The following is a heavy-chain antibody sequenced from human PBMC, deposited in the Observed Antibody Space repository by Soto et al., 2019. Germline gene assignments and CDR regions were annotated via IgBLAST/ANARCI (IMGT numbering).Heavy chain of an antibody. CDR2: ISWNSGSI. Sequence: GGSLRLSCAASGFTFDDYAMHWVRQAPGKGLEWVSGISWNSGSIGYADSVKGRFTISRDNAKNSLYLQMNSLRAEDTALYYCAKGEVATTSDAFDIWGQGTMVTVSS. V-gene: IGHV3-9*01. D-gene: IGHD5-12*01. CDR3: AKGEVATTSDAFDI. J-gene: IGHJ3*02. CDR1: GFTFDDYA.